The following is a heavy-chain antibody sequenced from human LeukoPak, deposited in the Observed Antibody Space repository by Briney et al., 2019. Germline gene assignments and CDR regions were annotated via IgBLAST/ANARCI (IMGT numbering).Heavy chain of an antibody. CDR2: ITGSGDYT. V-gene: IGHV3-23*01. J-gene: IGHJ4*02. D-gene: IGHD3-10*01. Sequence: GGSLRLSCAASGFTFSSYGMTWVRQAPGKGLEWVSGITGSGDYTNYADSVKGRFTISRDNSKNTLYLQMNSLRAEDTAVCYCAKTYGSGSRYYFDYWGQGTLVTVSS. CDR3: AKTYGSGSRYYFDY. CDR1: GFTFSSYG.